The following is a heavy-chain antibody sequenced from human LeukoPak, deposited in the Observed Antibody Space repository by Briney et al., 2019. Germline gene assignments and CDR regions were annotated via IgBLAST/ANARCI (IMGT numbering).Heavy chain of an antibody. CDR2: IYASGST. Sequence: PSETLSLTCTVSGGSISSYYWNWIRQPAGKGLEWIGRIYASGSTNYNPSLKSRVTMSVDASKNQFSLKLSSVTAADTAVYYCAREYGSGSEFDPWGQGTLVTVSS. D-gene: IGHD3-10*01. V-gene: IGHV4-4*07. J-gene: IGHJ5*02. CDR1: GGSISSYY. CDR3: AREYGSGSEFDP.